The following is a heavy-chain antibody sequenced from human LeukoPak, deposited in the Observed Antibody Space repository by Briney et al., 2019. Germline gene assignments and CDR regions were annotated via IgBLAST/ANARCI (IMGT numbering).Heavy chain of an antibody. CDR1: GGSISSYY. V-gene: IGHV4-59*01. CDR2: VSDTGST. CDR3: ARTTTTFDD. D-gene: IGHD4-11*01. Sequence: SQTLSLTCTVSGGSISSYYWSWIRQPPGKGLEWIGYVSDTGSTNYISSLTSRVTLLVDTSKNQFSLNLTSVTPADTAVYYCARTTTTFDDWGHGTLVIVSS. J-gene: IGHJ4*01.